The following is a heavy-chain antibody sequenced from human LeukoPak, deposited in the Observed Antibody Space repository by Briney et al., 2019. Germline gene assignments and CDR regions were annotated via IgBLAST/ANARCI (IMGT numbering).Heavy chain of an antibody. D-gene: IGHD3-22*01. CDR1: GGSFSGYY. CDR3: ARQSVVALGYMDV. Sequence: PSETLSLTCAVYGGSFSGYYWSWIRQPPGKGLEWIGYIYHSGSTYYNPSLKSRVTISVDRSKNQFSLKLSSVTAADTAVYYCARQSVVALGYMDVWGQGTTVTVSS. V-gene: IGHV4-34*01. CDR2: IYHSGST. J-gene: IGHJ6*02.